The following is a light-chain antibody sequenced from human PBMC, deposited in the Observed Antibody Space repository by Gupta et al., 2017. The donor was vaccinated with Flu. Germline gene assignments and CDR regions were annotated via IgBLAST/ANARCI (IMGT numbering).Light chain of an antibody. Sequence: DIQLTQSPSFLSASVGDRVTITCRASQGIRSYLAWYQQKPGKAPKLLIYAASTLQRGVPSRFSGSGSGTEFTLTISSRQPEDFATYYCQQLNSYPHTFGEGTKVEIK. CDR1: QGIRSY. V-gene: IGKV1-9*01. J-gene: IGKJ4*01. CDR2: AAS. CDR3: QQLNSYPHT.